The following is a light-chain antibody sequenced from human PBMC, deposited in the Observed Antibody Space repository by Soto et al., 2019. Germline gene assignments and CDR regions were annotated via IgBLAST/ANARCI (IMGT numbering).Light chain of an antibody. CDR3: QQYNDRLPLVT. J-gene: IGKJ4*01. CDR1: QSVSSS. Sequence: DIVLTQSPATVSVSPGERATLSCRASQSVSSSLAWYQHKVDQAPRLLIYGASTRVTGVPARFSGSGSGTDFTLTISYLKSEDFGIYYCQQYNDRLPLVTFGGGTKVEI. CDR2: GAS. V-gene: IGKV3-15*01.